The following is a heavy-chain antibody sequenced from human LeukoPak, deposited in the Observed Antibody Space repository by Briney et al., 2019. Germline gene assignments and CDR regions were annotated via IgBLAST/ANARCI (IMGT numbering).Heavy chain of an antibody. V-gene: IGHV3-30*18. CDR2: ISYDGSNK. D-gene: IGHD4-17*01. Sequence: GGSLRLSCAASGFTFSSYGMHWGRQAPGKGLEGVAVISYDGSNKYYADSVKGRFTISRDNSKNTLYLQMNSLRAEDTAVYYCAKDSQDYGLDYWGQGTLVTVSS. CDR1: GFTFSSYG. CDR3: AKDSQDYGLDY. J-gene: IGHJ4*02.